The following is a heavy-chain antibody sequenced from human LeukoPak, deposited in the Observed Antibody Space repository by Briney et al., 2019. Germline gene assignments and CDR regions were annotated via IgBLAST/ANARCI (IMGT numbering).Heavy chain of an antibody. Sequence: PSETLSLTCAVYGGSFSGYYWSWIRQPPGKGLEWIGEINHSGSTNYNPSLKSRVTISVDTSKNQFSLKLSFVTAADTAVYYCARQLWSSYFDYWGQGTLVTVSS. CDR2: INHSGST. V-gene: IGHV4-34*01. CDR3: ARQLWSSYFDY. D-gene: IGHD5-18*01. J-gene: IGHJ4*02. CDR1: GGSFSGYY.